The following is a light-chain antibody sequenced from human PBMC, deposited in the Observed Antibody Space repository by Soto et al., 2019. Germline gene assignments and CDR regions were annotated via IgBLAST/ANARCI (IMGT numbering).Light chain of an antibody. CDR2: AAS. CDR1: QGISTY. Sequence: DIQMTQSPSSLSASVGDRVTITCRASQGISTYLGWYQQKPGKAPKRLIYAASSLQSGVPSRFSGSGSGTEFTLTISSLQPEDFATYYCLQHNSHPLTFGGGTKVDIK. V-gene: IGKV1-17*01. J-gene: IGKJ4*01. CDR3: LQHNSHPLT.